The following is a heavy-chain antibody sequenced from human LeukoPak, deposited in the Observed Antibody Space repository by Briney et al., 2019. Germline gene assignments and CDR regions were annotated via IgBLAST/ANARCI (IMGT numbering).Heavy chain of an antibody. CDR1: GFTFSSYG. J-gene: IGHJ4*02. D-gene: IGHD6-13*01. V-gene: IGHV3-30*18. CDR2: ISYDGRNK. Sequence: GGSLRLSCVASGFTFSSYGMHWVRQAPGKGLEWVALISYDGRNKYYPDSVKGRFTISRDNSKNTLYLHMNSLSAEDTAVYYCAKRWAALDYFDYWGQGTLVTVSS. CDR3: AKRWAALDYFDY.